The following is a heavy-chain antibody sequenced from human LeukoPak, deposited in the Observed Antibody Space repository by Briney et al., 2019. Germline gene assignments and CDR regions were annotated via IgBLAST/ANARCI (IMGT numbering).Heavy chain of an antibody. Sequence: GGSRRLSCAASGFTFSSSAMHWVRQAPGKGLEGGACITYDASNQDSADPAKGRFPTSRASSTTTLTLHLDSRRGEATPVYYSAKDLGKNYGSGSYYRNRPGASDSWGQGTMVTVSS. CDR2: ITYDASNQ. V-gene: IGHV3-30*04. D-gene: IGHD3-10*01. J-gene: IGHJ3*02. CDR3: AKDLGKNYGSGSYYRNRPGASDS. CDR1: GFTFSSSA.